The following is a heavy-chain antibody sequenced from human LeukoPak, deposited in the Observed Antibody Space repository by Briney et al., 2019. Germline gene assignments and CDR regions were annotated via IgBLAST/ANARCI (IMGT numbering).Heavy chain of an antibody. CDR2: ISSSSSYI. J-gene: IGHJ4*02. D-gene: IGHD6-13*01. V-gene: IGHV3-21*01. CDR3: ARGNLFEGIAAAGIGSDY. Sequence: PGGSLRLSCAASGFTFSSYSMNWVRQAPGKGLEWVSSISSSSSYIYYADSVKGRFTISRDNAKNSLYLQMNSLRAEDTAVYYCARGNLFEGIAAAGIGSDYWGQGTLVTVSS. CDR1: GFTFSSYS.